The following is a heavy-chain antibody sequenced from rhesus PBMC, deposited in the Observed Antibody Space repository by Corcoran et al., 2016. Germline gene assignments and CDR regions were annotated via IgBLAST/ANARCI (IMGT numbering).Heavy chain of an antibody. CDR2: IYGSRTRT. V-gene: IGHV4S10*01. CDR3: AREGIRAFDF. J-gene: IGHJ3*01. CDR1: GGSISDSYR. Sequence: QVQLQESGPGVVKPSETLSLTCAVSGGSISDSYRWSWIRQPPGKGLGWIGYIYGSRTRTNYNPSLKSRVTISKDTSKNQFSLKLSSVTAADTAVYYCAREGIRAFDFWGQGLRVTVSS. D-gene: IGHD5-42*01.